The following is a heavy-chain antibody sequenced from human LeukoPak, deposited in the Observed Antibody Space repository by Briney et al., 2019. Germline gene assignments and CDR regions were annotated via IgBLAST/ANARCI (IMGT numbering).Heavy chain of an antibody. CDR2: IRYDGSNK. Sequence: PGGSLRLSCAASGFTFSSSGMHWVRQAPGKGLEWVAFIRYDGSNKYYADSVKGRFTISRDNSKNTLYLQMNSLRAEDTAVYYCAKSLYSGTYAEYFQHWGQGTLVTVSS. CDR3: AKSLYSGTYAEYFQH. J-gene: IGHJ1*01. D-gene: IGHD1-26*01. CDR1: GFTFSSSG. V-gene: IGHV3-30*02.